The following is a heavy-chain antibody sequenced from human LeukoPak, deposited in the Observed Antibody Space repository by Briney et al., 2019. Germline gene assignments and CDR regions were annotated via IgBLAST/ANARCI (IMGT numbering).Heavy chain of an antibody. D-gene: IGHD4-11*01. V-gene: IGHV1-18*01. CDR3: ARDWPTVITDY. CDR1: GYTSTGG. J-gene: IGHJ4*02. Sequence: ASVKVSCRASGYTSTGGLSWERQAPGQGLEWMGWISAHDGNTNYAQKFQGRVTMTTDTSTSTAYMELRSLRSDDTAVYYCARDWPTVITDYWGQGTLVTVSS. CDR2: ISAHDGNT.